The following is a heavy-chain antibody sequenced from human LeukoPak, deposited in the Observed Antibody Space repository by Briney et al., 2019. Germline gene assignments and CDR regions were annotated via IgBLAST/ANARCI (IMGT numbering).Heavy chain of an antibody. V-gene: IGHV3-23*01. CDR3: ARRVAGQWSYDY. Sequence: PGGSLRLSCEASGFAFSSYDMSWVRQAPGKGLEWVSTIGGTSNGASYADSVEGRFTISRDNSKNMLYLEMSSLSAEDMAVYYCARRVAGQWSYDYWGQGTLVTVSS. D-gene: IGHD6-19*01. J-gene: IGHJ4*02. CDR2: IGGTSNGA. CDR1: GFAFSSYD.